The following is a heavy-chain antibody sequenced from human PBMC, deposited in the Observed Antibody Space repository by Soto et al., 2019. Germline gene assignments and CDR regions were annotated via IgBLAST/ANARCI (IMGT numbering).Heavy chain of an antibody. D-gene: IGHD1-1*01. CDR1: GFTFSSYG. CDR2: ISYDGGQK. Sequence: QVQLVESGGGVVQPGRSLRLSCAASGFTFSSYGMHWLRQAPGKGLEWVAVISYDGGQKYYADSVKGRFTISRDNSXXTRYLQMNSLRGEDTAVFYCAKEVEAWNDILGLDYWGQGTLVTVSS. CDR3: AKEVEAWNDILGLDY. V-gene: IGHV3-30*18. J-gene: IGHJ4*02.